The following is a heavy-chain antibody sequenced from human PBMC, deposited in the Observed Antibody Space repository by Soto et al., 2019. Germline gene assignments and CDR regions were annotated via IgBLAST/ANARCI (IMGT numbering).Heavy chain of an antibody. D-gene: IGHD6-19*01. V-gene: IGHV3-30-3*01. CDR3: ASEGIAVAGPDY. CDR1: GLTCRNYA. CDR2: ISYDGSNK. J-gene: IGHJ4*02. Sequence: PGGSRRLWGTAAGLTCRNYARHCVRQAPGKGLEWVAVISYDGSNKYYADSVKGRFTISRDNSKNTLYLQMNSLRAEDTAVYYCASEGIAVAGPDYCGQGTLVPVSS.